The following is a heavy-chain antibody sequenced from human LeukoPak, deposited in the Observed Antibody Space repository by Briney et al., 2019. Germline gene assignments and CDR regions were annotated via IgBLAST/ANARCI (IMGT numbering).Heavy chain of an antibody. CDR1: GYSFTSYW. Sequence: GESLKISCKGSGYSFTSYWIGWVRQAPGQRLEWMGWINAGNGNTKYSQKFQGRVTITRDTSASTAYMELSSLRSEDTAVYYCARNLPYRIAVAGHNWFDPWGQGTLVTVSS. CDR2: INAGNGNT. D-gene: IGHD6-19*01. V-gene: IGHV1-3*01. CDR3: ARNLPYRIAVAGHNWFDP. J-gene: IGHJ5*02.